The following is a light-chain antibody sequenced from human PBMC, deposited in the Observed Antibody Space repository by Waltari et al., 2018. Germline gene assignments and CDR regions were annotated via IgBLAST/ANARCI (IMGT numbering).Light chain of an antibody. Sequence: DIVMTQSTESVAVSLGERANINCRSSQNILSSSDNKNYLVWYQQKPGQPPKLLISWASTRESGVPDRFSGSGSGTDFTLTISSLQAEDVAVYYCQQCYHLPSFGGGTRVEIK. CDR1: QNILSSSDNKNY. J-gene: IGKJ4*01. CDR3: QQCYHLPS. V-gene: IGKV4-1*01. CDR2: WAS.